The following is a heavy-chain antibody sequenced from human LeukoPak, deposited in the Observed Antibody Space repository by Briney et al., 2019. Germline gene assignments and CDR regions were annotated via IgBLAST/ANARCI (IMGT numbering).Heavy chain of an antibody. Sequence: ASVTLSFKASGYTFATYYIHWVRLAPGQGPEWVGLINTSGGSTSYAQRFQGRVTMTRDTSTTTVYMELSSPRSEDTAVFYSARDGQQQSYGMDVWGQGTTVIVSS. CDR1: GYTFATYY. CDR3: ARDGQQQSYGMDV. V-gene: IGHV1-46*01. D-gene: IGHD6-13*01. J-gene: IGHJ6*02. CDR2: INTSGGST.